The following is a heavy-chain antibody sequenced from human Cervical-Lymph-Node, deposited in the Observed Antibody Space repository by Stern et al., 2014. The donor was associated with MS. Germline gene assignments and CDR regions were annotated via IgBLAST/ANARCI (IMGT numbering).Heavy chain of an antibody. D-gene: IGHD5-18*01. CDR2: TNPNSGDS. V-gene: IGHV1-2*06. CDR3: ARERGRAGPAMADY. Sequence: QMQLVQSGAEVKKPGASVKVSCKAAGYSFTGNYIHWLRQAPGQGLELIGPTNPNSGDSNYALKFQGRVTMTRDTSISTAYMNLNRLGIDDTAVYYCARERGRAGPAMADYWGQGTLVTVSS. CDR1: GYSFTGNY. J-gene: IGHJ4*02.